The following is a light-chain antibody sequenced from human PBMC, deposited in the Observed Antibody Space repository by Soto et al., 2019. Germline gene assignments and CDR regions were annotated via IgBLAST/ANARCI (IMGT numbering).Light chain of an antibody. V-gene: IGKV1-12*01. CDR3: QLSSSLPQT. J-gene: IGKJ1*01. Sequence: DIQMNKSRSSVSASVGERVTITCRASQGISSWLAWYQQKPVKAPKRLIYVASSLRSAVPSRFSGSCSGPDFTLTIISLQPEDFATYYCQLSSSLPQTFAQGTKV. CDR1: QGISSW. CDR2: VAS.